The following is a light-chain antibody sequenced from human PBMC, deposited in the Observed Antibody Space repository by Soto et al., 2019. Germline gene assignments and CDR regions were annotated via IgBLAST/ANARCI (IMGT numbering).Light chain of an antibody. CDR2: DVS. Sequence: QSALTQPASASGSPGQSITISCTGTSSDVGGYNYVSWYQQHPGKAPKLMIYDVSNRPSGVSNRFSGSKSGNTASLSISGLQAEDEADYYCSSYTSSNTLVFGGGTQVTVL. CDR1: SSDVGGYNY. J-gene: IGLJ2*01. V-gene: IGLV2-14*03. CDR3: SSYTSSNTLV.